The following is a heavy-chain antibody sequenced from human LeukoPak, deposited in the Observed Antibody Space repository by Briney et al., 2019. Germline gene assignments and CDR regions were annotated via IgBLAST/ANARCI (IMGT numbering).Heavy chain of an antibody. CDR1: GFTFSNAW. V-gene: IGHV3-15*01. D-gene: IGHD3-9*01. J-gene: IGHJ3*02. CDR3: TTAYYDILTGYLDAFGI. CDR2: IKSKTDGGTT. Sequence: PGGSLRLSCAASGFTFSNAWMSWVRQAPGKGLEWVGRIKSKTDGGTTDYAAPVKGRFTISRDDSKNTLYLQMNSLKTEDTAVYYCTTAYYDILTGYLDAFGIWGQGTMVTVSS.